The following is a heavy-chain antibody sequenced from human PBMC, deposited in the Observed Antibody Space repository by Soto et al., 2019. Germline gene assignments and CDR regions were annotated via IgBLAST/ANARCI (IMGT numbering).Heavy chain of an antibody. J-gene: IGHJ4*02. CDR3: ARPDSGSYPLDY. CDR2: INPSGGST. D-gene: IGHD1-26*01. CDR1: GYTFTSYY. Sequence: QVQLVQSGAEVKKPGASVKVSCKASGYTFTSYYMHWVRQAPGQGLEWMGIINPSGGSTSYAQKFQGRATMTRDTSKSTVYMELSSLRSEDTAVYSCARPDSGSYPLDYWGQGTLVTVSS. V-gene: IGHV1-46*01.